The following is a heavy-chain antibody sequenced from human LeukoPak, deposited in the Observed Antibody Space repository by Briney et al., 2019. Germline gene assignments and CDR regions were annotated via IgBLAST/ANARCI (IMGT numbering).Heavy chain of an antibody. D-gene: IGHD2-15*01. J-gene: IGHJ4*02. CDR3: AKGNTASCYSHGNY. Sequence: GGSLRLSCAASGFTFSSYAMSWVRQAPGKGLEWVSVISGSGGGTYYADSVKGRFTVSRDNSKNTLYLHMNSLRAEDTAVYYCAKGNTASCYSHGNYWGQGTLVTVSS. CDR2: ISGSGGGT. V-gene: IGHV3-23*01. CDR1: GFTFSSYA.